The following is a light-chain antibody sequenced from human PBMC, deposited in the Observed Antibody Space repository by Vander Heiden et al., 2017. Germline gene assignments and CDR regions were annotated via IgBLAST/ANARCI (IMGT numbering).Light chain of an antibody. CDR2: NAS. J-gene: IGKJ1*01. CDR1: QSVRSR. Sequence: ETVMTQSPGTLSVSPGGRATLSCRASQSVRSRLAWYQHKPGQAPRLLVYNASTRATDIPARFSGSGSETEFTLTISSLQSEDFAVYYCQQYYDWPPWTFGQGTKVEIK. V-gene: IGKV3-15*01. CDR3: QQYYDWPPWT.